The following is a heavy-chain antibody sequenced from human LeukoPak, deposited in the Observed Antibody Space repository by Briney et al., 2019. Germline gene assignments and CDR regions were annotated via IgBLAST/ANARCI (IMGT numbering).Heavy chain of an antibody. Sequence: NTGGSLRLSCAASGFTFSNAWMSWVRQAPGKGLEWVGRIKSKTDGGTTDYAAPVKGRFTVSRDDSKNTLYLQMNSLKTEDTAVYYCTTDGSSCLLDYWGQGTLVTVSS. CDR1: GFTFSNAW. D-gene: IGHD6-13*01. CDR2: IKSKTDGGTT. CDR3: TTDGSSCLLDY. J-gene: IGHJ4*02. V-gene: IGHV3-15*01.